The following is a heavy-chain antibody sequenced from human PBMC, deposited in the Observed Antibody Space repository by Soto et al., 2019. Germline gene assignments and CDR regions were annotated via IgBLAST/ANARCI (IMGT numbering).Heavy chain of an antibody. V-gene: IGHV4-59*08. CDR2: IYYSGST. J-gene: IGHJ4*02. CDR3: AAWGGIAVAKDFDY. CDR1: GASISSYY. D-gene: IGHD6-19*01. Sequence: PSETLSLTCTVSGASISSYYWSWSWQPPGKGLEWIGYIYYSGSTNYNPSLKSRVTISVDTSKNQFSLKLSSVTAADTAVYYCAAWGGIAVAKDFDYWGQGTLVTVS.